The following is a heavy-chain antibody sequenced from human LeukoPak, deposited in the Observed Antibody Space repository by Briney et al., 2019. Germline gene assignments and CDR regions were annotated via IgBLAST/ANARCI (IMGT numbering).Heavy chain of an antibody. D-gene: IGHD1-1*01. Sequence: GGSLRLSCAASGFTFNNYAMSWVRQAPGKGLEWVSAIGDNGGDTKYAVSVKGRFTISRDNSRSALYLQMNTLRVEDTAIYYCGRDWKLDYWGQETLVTVSS. CDR2: IGDNGGDT. CDR3: GRDWKLDY. V-gene: IGHV3-23*01. CDR1: GFTFNNYA. J-gene: IGHJ4*02.